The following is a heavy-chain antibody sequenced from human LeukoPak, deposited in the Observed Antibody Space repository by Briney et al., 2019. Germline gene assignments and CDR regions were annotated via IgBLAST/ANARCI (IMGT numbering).Heavy chain of an antibody. D-gene: IGHD2-15*01. V-gene: IGHV3-23*01. Sequence: LPGGSLRLSCAASGFTFSSYAMSWVRQAPGKGLEWVSSISSTGGTTYYADSVKGRFTISRDNSKNTLYLQMNSLRAEDTAIYYCAKNGDRGAYCTGGTCYPYFYYYMDVWGKGTTVTI. CDR1: GFTFSSYA. CDR2: ISSTGGTT. CDR3: AKNGDRGAYCTGGTCYPYFYYYMDV. J-gene: IGHJ6*03.